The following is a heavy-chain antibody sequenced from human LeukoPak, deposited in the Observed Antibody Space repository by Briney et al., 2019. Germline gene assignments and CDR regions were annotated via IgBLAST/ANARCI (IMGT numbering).Heavy chain of an antibody. CDR3: ARRRAEQQLVLDY. CDR1: GSSFTSYW. Sequence: GESLEISCQGSGSSFTSYWIGWVRQLPGKGLEWMGIIYPGDSDTRYSPSFQGQVTISADKSISTAYLQWSSLKASDTAMYYCARRRAEQQLVLDYWGQGTLVTVSS. D-gene: IGHD6-13*01. V-gene: IGHV5-51*01. J-gene: IGHJ4*02. CDR2: IYPGDSDT.